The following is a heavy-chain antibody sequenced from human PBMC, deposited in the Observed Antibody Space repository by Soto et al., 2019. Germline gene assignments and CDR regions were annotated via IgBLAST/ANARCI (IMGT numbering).Heavy chain of an antibody. CDR1: GFTFSSYA. Sequence: GGSLRLSCVASGFTFSSYAMSWVRQAPGKGLEWVSAISGSGGSTYYADSVKGRFTISRDNSKNTLYLQMNSLRAEDTAVYYCAKGTVDYDFWSGYYIATTYFDYWGQGTLVTVSS. V-gene: IGHV3-23*01. CDR3: AKGTVDYDFWSGYYIATTYFDY. D-gene: IGHD3-3*01. CDR2: ISGSGGST. J-gene: IGHJ4*02.